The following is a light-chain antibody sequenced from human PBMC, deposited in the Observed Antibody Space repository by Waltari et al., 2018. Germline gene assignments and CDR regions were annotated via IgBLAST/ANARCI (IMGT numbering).Light chain of an antibody. J-gene: IGLJ2*01. CDR1: RPRNFY. Sequence: SSELTQDPAVSVALGQTVRITCQGDRPRNFYASWYQQRPGQAPILVLYGQNNRPSGIPDRFSGSTSGNTASLTITRAQAEDEGDYFCHSRDTTSTRLFGGGTRVTV. V-gene: IGLV3-19*01. CDR3: HSRDTTSTRL. CDR2: GQN.